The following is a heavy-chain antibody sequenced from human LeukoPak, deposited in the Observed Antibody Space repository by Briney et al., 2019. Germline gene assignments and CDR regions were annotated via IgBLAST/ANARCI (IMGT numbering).Heavy chain of an antibody. J-gene: IGHJ5*02. Sequence: PSETLSLTCTVSGGSISSYYWSWIRQPPGKRLEWIGYIYYSGSTNYNPSLKSRVTISVDTSKNQFSLKLSSVTAADTAVYYCARDGRGSSSWYFDPWGQGTQVTVSS. CDR3: ARDGRGSSSWYFDP. V-gene: IGHV4-59*01. CDR2: IYYSGST. CDR1: GGSISSYY. D-gene: IGHD6-13*01.